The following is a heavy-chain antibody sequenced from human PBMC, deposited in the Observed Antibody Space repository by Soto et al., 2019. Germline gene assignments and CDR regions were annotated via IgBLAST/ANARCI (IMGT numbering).Heavy chain of an antibody. J-gene: IGHJ5*02. CDR2: ISAYNGNT. Sequence: QVQLVQSGAEVKKPGASVKVSCKASGYTFTSYGISWVRQAPGQGLEWMGRISAYNGNTKYAQKLQGKVTMNTNTSTSTAYMELRSLRSDDTAVYYCARGEKHIVVVTATPEGTFDPWGQGTLVTVSS. D-gene: IGHD2-21*02. V-gene: IGHV1-18*01. CDR3: ARGEKHIVVVTATPEGTFDP. CDR1: GYTFTSYG.